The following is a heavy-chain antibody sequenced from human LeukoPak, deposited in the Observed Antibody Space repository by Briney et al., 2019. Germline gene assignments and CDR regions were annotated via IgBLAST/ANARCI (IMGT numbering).Heavy chain of an antibody. CDR2: IYLYGTT. CDR1: IGSLSSSKW. V-gene: IGHV4-4*02. CDR3: ARQKWEQQGRDYYFNGLDV. J-gene: IGHJ6*02. D-gene: IGHD1/OR15-1a*01. Sequence: SETLSLTCSVSIGSLSSSKWWSWVRPSPVKGLEWIGEIYLYGTTNYNPSFTSRVTMSVDRSRNQFSLKLTSVTAADTAVYYCARQKWEQQGRDYYFNGLDVWGPGTTVIVSS.